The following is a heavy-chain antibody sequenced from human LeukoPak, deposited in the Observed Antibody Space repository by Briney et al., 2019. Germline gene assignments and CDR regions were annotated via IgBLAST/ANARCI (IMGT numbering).Heavy chain of an antibody. CDR3: ASPGGGPTDY. CDR2: IYYSGSP. CDR1: GSSISSGGYY. J-gene: IGHJ4*02. Sequence: SETLSLTCTGSGSSISSGGYYWGWIRQPPGKGLEWIGSIYYSGSPYYNPSLKSRVTISVDTSKNQFSLKLSSVTAPDTAVYYCASPGGGPTDYWGQGTLVTVSS. D-gene: IGHD3-16*01. V-gene: IGHV4-39*01.